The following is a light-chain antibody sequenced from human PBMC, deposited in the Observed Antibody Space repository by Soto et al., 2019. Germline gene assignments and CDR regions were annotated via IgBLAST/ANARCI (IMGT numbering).Light chain of an antibody. CDR3: SSYTTSNTRQIV. CDR2: DVS. Sequence: SEVSQSAYVLDFRGQSITITCTGTSSDVGGYNYVSWYQHHPGKAPKLMIYDVSNRPSGVSNRFSGSKSGNTASLTISGLQPEEEADYYCSSYTTSNTRQIVFGTGTKVTVL. J-gene: IGLJ1*01. V-gene: IGLV2-14*03. CDR1: SSDVGGYNY.